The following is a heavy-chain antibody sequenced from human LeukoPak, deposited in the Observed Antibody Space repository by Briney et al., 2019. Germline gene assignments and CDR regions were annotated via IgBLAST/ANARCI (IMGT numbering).Heavy chain of an antibody. CDR3: ARVRSTPHGYMDV. J-gene: IGHJ6*03. D-gene: IGHD3-3*01. CDR1: GFTFSSYS. V-gene: IGHV3-21*01. Sequence: KPGGSLRLSCAASGFTFSSYSMNWVRQAPGKGLEWVSSISSSTSYIYYADSVKGRFTISRDNAKNSLYLQMNSLRAEDTAVYYCARVRSTPHGYMDVWGKGTTVTVSS. CDR2: ISSSTSYI.